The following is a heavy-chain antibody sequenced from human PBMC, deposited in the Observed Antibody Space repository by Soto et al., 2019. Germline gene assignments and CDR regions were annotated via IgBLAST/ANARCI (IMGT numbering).Heavy chain of an antibody. D-gene: IGHD2-8*01. CDR2: INHSGST. V-gene: IGHV4-34*01. CDR3: ARGRRDGFAY. Sequence: QVQLQQWGAGLLKPSETLSLTCAVYGGSFSGYYWSWIRQPPGKGLEWIGEINHSGSTNYNPSLTSRVTKSVDTSKNQFSLKLSSVTAADTAVYYCARGRRDGFAYWGQGTLVTVSS. CDR1: GGSFSGYY. J-gene: IGHJ4*02.